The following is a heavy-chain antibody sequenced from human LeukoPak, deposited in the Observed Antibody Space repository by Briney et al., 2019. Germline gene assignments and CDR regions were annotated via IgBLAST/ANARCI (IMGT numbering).Heavy chain of an antibody. J-gene: IGHJ5*02. CDR3: ARDSESSSGWYGVNWFDP. CDR2: ISGSGGST. V-gene: IGHV3-23*01. Sequence: SGGSLRLSSAASGFTFSSYAMSWVRQAPGKGLEWVSAISGSGGSTYYADSVKGRFTISRDNSKNTLYLQMNSLRAEDTAVYYCARDSESSSGWYGVNWFDPWGQGTLVTVSS. CDR1: GFTFSSYA. D-gene: IGHD6-19*01.